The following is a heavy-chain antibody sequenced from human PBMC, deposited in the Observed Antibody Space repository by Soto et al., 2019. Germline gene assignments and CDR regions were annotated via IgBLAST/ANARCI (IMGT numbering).Heavy chain of an antibody. CDR3: ARASFSYCSSTSCYGRAYYYYYMDV. D-gene: IGHD2-2*01. J-gene: IGHJ6*03. V-gene: IGHV3-11*01. Sequence: GGSLRLSCAASGFTFSDYYMSWIRQAPGKGLEWVSYISSSGSTIYYADSVKGRFTISRDNAKNSLYLQMNSLRAEDTAVYYCARASFSYCSSTSCYGRAYYYYYMDVWGKGTTVTVSS. CDR1: GFTFSDYY. CDR2: ISSSGSTI.